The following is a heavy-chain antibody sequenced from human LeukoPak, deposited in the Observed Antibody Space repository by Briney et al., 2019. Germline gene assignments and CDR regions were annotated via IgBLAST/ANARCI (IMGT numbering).Heavy chain of an antibody. D-gene: IGHD3-10*01. CDR3: ARDSTYWYDSGSSGPHYFDY. CDR2: ISSDGPKT. CDR1: GFIFSNYA. V-gene: IGHV3-30*01. Sequence: GGSLRLSCAASGFIFSNYAMHWVRQAPGKGLDRVALISSDGPKTYHADSVKGRFSISRDNSKNTLYLQLNSLRAEDTSVYYCARDSTYWYDSGSSGPHYFDYWGQGTLVTVSS. J-gene: IGHJ4*02.